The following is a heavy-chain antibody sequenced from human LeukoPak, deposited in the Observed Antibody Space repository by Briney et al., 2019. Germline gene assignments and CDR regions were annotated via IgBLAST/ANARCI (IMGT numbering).Heavy chain of an antibody. Sequence: GRSLRLSCTASGFTFGDFAMSWFRQAPGKGLEWVSSISSSSSYIYYADSVKGRFTISRDNAKNSLYLQMNSLRAEDTAVYYCARDDYYDTPVGPWGQGTLVTVSS. CDR3: ARDDYYDTPVGP. V-gene: IGHV3-21*01. CDR2: ISSSSSYI. J-gene: IGHJ5*02. CDR1: GFTFGDFA. D-gene: IGHD3-22*01.